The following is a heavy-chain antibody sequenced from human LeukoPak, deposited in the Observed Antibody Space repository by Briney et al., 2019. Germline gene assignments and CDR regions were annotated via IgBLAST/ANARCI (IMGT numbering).Heavy chain of an antibody. D-gene: IGHD3-10*01. CDR2: ISSSGSTI. Sequence: PGGSLRLSCAASGFTFSDYHMSWIRQAPGKGLEWVSYISSSGSTIYYADSVKGRFTISRDNSKNTLYLQMNSLRAEDTAVYYCARDGPLGVTEVYYFDYWGQGTLVTVSS. J-gene: IGHJ4*02. CDR3: ARDGPLGVTEVYYFDY. V-gene: IGHV3-11*04. CDR1: GFTFSDYH.